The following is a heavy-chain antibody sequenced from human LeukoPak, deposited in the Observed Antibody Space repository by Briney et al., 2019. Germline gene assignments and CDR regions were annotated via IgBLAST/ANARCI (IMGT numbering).Heavy chain of an antibody. D-gene: IGHD1-26*01. V-gene: IGHV3-20*01. CDR3: ARELVGATYYYYMDV. J-gene: IGHJ6*03. Sequence: GGSLRLSCAASGFTFDDYGMSWVRQAPGKGLEWFSGINWNGGSTGYADSVKGRFAISRDNAKNSLYLQMNSLRAEDTALYLCARELVGATYYYYMDVWGKGTTVTVSS. CDR1: GFTFDDYG. CDR2: INWNGGST.